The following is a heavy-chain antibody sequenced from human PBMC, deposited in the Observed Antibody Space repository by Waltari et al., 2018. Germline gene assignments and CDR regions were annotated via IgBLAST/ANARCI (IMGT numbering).Heavy chain of an antibody. D-gene: IGHD1-26*01. J-gene: IGHJ4*02. Sequence: AEVKKPGASVKVSCKASGYTFTSYYMHWVRQAPGQGLEWMGIINPSGGSTSYAQKFQGRVTMTRDTSTSTVYMELSSLRSEDTAVYYCTTSGSYDEFDYWGQGTLVTVSS. CDR1: GYTFTSYY. V-gene: IGHV1-46*01. CDR2: INPSGGST. CDR3: TTSGSYDEFDY.